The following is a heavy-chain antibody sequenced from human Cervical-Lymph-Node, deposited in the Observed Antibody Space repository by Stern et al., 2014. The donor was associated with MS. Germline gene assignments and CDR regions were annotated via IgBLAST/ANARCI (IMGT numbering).Heavy chain of an antibody. CDR1: GFTVSRDY. V-gene: IGHV3-53*01. CDR3: ARDTSSPERSDW. D-gene: IGHD1-1*01. CDR2: ITNVGSP. Sequence: EVQLVESGGGVIQPGGSLRLSCTASGFTVSRDYMTLVRQAPGKGLEWVSLITNVGSPFYTDSVKGRFTISRDDSKNTVYLHMTSLRAEDTAMYYCARDTSSPERSDWWGQGTLVTVSS. J-gene: IGHJ4*02.